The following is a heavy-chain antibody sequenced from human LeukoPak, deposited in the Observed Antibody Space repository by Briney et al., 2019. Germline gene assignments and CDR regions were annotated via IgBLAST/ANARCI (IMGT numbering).Heavy chain of an antibody. D-gene: IGHD3-16*02. CDR1: GGSFSGYY. V-gene: IGHV4-34*01. CDR2: INHSGST. J-gene: IGHJ4*02. Sequence: PSETLSLTCAVYGGSFSGYYWSWHRQPPGKGLEWIGEINHSGSTNYNPSLKSRVTISVDTSKNQFSLKLSSVTAADTAVYYCARTGLGASSNYDYVWGSYRYYYFDYWGQGTLVTVSS. CDR3: ARTGLGASSNYDYVWGSYRYYYFDY.